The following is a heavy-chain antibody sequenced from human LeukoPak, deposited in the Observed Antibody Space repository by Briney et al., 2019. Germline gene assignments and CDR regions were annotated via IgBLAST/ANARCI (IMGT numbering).Heavy chain of an antibody. J-gene: IGHJ6*02. CDR1: GGTFSNYA. V-gene: IGHV1-69*04. CDR3: ARDGMVRGIIDYNGMDV. Sequence: GPSVKFSCKASGGTFSNYAISWVRQAPGQGREWMGRIIPILGITDYAQKFPGRFTITADISTSTVYMELSSLRSEDTAVFYCARDGMVRGIIDYNGMDVWGQGTTVTVSS. CDR2: IIPILGIT. D-gene: IGHD3-10*01.